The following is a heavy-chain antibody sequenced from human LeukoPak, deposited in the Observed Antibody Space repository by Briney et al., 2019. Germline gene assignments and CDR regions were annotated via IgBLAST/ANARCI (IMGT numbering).Heavy chain of an antibody. V-gene: IGHV3-23*01. Sequence: GGSLRLSCTASGFTFSTHAVNWVRQAPGKGLEWVSGISYRGGYTYYADSVKGRFTISRDNSKNTLYLQMNSLRAEDTAVYYCAKGGLLAAFDIWGQGTMVTVSS. J-gene: IGHJ3*02. CDR1: GFTFSTHA. CDR2: ISYRGGYT. CDR3: AKGGLLAAFDI. D-gene: IGHD1-26*01.